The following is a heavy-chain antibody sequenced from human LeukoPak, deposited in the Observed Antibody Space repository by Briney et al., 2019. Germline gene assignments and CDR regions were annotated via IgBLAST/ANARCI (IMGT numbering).Heavy chain of an antibody. J-gene: IGHJ4*02. D-gene: IGHD6-13*01. V-gene: IGHV3-23*01. Sequence: PGGSLRLSCAVSGITLSNYGMSWVRQAPGKGLEWVAGISDSGGRTNYADSVKGRFTISRDNSKTTLYLQVNSLRAEDTAVYYCAKDFAVYSTSYYDYWGQGTLVIVSS. CDR3: AKDFAVYSTSYYDY. CDR1: GITLSNYG. CDR2: ISDSGGRT.